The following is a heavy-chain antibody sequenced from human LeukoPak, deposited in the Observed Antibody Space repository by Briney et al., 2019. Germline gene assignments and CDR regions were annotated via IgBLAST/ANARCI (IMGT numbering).Heavy chain of an antibody. D-gene: IGHD3-3*01. J-gene: IGHJ5*02. V-gene: IGHV4-4*07. CDR2: IYTSGST. CDR3: ARERRDYDFWSGYPLGDNWFDP. CDR1: GGSISSYY. Sequence: SETLSLTCTVSGGSISSYYWSWIRQPAGKGLEWIGRIYTSGSTNYNPSLKSRVTISVDTSKNQFSLKLSSVTAADTAVYYCARERRDYDFWSGYPLGDNWFDPWGQGTLVTVSS.